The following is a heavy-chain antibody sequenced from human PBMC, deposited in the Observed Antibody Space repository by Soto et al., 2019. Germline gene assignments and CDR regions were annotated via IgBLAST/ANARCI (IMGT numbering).Heavy chain of an antibody. J-gene: IGHJ6*02. V-gene: IGHV1-69*13. CDR3: ARDSSSRTYYYGMDV. Sequence: GASVKVSCKASGGTFSSYAISWVRQAPGQGLEWMGGIIPIFGTANYAQKFQGRVTITADESTSTAYMELSSLRSEDTAVYYCARDSSSRTYYYGMDVWGQGTTVTVSS. D-gene: IGHD6-6*01. CDR2: IIPIFGTA. CDR1: GGTFSSYA.